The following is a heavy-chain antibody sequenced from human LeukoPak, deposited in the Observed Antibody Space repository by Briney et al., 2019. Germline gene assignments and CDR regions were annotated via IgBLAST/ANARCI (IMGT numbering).Heavy chain of an antibody. V-gene: IGHV1-18*01. CDR3: ARGGPFPSSSSSREYYLDY. CDR1: GYDFINYG. D-gene: IGHD6-6*01. CDR2: RSIYNGNT. J-gene: IGHJ4*02. Sequence: GSSVKVSCKASGYDFINYGISWVRQAPGQGLEWMGWRSIYNGNTDYKLQGRVTMTTDTSTNTAYMEVRSLRSDDTAVYYCARGGPFPSSSSSREYYLDYWGQGTLVTVSS.